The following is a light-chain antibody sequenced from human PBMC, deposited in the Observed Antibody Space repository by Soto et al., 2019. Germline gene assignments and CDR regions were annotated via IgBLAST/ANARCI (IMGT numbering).Light chain of an antibody. CDR3: SSYTTSSTPLCV. Sequence: QSVLTQPASVSGSPGQSITISCTGTSSDVGGYNFVSWYQHHPGKAPKLMIYDVSNRPSGVSNRFSGSKSGNTASLTISGLQAEDEADYYCSSYTTSSTPLCVFGTGTQLTVL. J-gene: IGLJ7*01. CDR1: SSDVGGYNF. V-gene: IGLV2-14*03. CDR2: DVS.